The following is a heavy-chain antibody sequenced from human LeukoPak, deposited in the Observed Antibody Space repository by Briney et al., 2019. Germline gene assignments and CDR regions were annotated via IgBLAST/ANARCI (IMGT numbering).Heavy chain of an antibody. V-gene: IGHV1-3*01. Sequence: ASVKVSCKASGYTFTSYAMHWVRQAPGQRLEWMGWINAGNGNTKYSQKFQGRVTITRDTSASTAYMELSSLRSEDTAVYYCARDGGDLLRVDYWGQGTQVTVSS. D-gene: IGHD1-26*01. CDR2: INAGNGNT. CDR3: ARDGGDLLRVDY. J-gene: IGHJ4*02. CDR1: GYTFTSYA.